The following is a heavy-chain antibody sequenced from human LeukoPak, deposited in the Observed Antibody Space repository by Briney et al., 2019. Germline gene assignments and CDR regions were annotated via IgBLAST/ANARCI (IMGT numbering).Heavy chain of an antibody. V-gene: IGHV4-34*01. Sequence: PSETLSLTSAVYGGSFSGYYWSWIRQPPGKGLEWIGEINHSGSTNYNPSLKSRVTISVDTSKNQFSLKLSSVTAADTAVYYCARRGLRFLDRAAFDIWGQGTMVTVSS. D-gene: IGHD3-3*01. CDR3: ARRGLRFLDRAAFDI. CDR2: INHSGST. J-gene: IGHJ3*02. CDR1: GGSFSGYY.